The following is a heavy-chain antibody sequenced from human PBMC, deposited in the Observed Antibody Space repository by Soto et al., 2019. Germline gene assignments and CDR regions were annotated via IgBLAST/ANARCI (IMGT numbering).Heavy chain of an antibody. V-gene: IGHV5-10-1*01. CDR2: INPSDSKT. CDR3: AGHSHKQLRAF. J-gene: IGHJ1*01. CDR1: VYRFTIYW. D-gene: IGHD1-1*01. Sequence: GEYLQISCKGSVYRFTIYWISWLRQMPGKGLEWMGKINPSDSKTKYSPSFRGHVTFSVDKSISSAHLQWNSLRASDTAIYYCAGHSHKQLRAFRGQGFPVTVSA.